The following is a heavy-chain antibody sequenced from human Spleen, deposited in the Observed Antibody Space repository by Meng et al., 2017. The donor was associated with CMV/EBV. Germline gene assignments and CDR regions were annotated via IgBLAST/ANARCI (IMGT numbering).Heavy chain of an antibody. CDR3: ARGLLLD. Sequence: GGSLRLSCSASGFTFANYGMNWVRQVPGKGLEWVSYISSSGSTISYADSVKGRFTISRDSAKNSLYLQMNSLRAEDTAFYYCARGLLLDWGQGTLVTVSS. V-gene: IGHV3-48*03. CDR1: GFTFANYG. CDR2: ISSSGSTI. D-gene: IGHD2-15*01. J-gene: IGHJ4*02.